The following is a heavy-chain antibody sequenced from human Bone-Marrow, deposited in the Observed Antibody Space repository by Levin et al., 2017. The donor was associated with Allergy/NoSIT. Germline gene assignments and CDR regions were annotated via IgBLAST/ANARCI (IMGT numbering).Heavy chain of an antibody. J-gene: IGHJ3*01. D-gene: IGHD3-22*01. CDR2: ISSGSGHI. CDR1: GFTFSTYS. CDR3: ATAGHTSGYADAFEF. V-gene: IGHV3-21*01. Sequence: GESLKISCAASGFTFSTYSMNWVRQAPGKGLEWVASISSGSGHIFYADSVKGRFTISRDNPKNTLYLQMNSLRDEDTAVYYCATAGHTSGYADAFEFWGQGTMVTVSS.